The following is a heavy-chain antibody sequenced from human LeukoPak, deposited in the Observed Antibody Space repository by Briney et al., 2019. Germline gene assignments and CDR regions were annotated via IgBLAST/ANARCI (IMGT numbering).Heavy chain of an antibody. CDR3: ARDWADIVVVPAAMGDYFDY. CDR1: GGTFSSYA. V-gene: IGHV1-69*06. J-gene: IGHJ4*02. D-gene: IGHD2-2*01. CDR2: IIPIFGTA. Sequence: SVKVSCKASGGTFSSYAIGWVRQAPGQGLEWMGGIIPIFGTANYAQKFQGRVTITADKSTSTAYMELRSLRSEDTAVYYCARDWADIVVVPAAMGDYFDYWGQGTLVTVSS.